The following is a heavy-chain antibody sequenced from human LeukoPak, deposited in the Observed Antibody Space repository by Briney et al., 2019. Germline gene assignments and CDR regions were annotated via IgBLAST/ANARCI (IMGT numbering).Heavy chain of an antibody. D-gene: IGHD5-18*01. CDR3: ARGPAGYSYGYDYYYYGMDV. V-gene: IGHV1-69*13. CDR1: GGTFSSYA. J-gene: IGHJ6*02. CDR2: IIPIFGTA. Sequence: SVKVSCKASGGTFSSYAISWVRQAPGQGLEWMGGIIPIFGTANYAQKFQGRVTITANESTSTAYMELSSLRSEDTAVYYCARGPAGYSYGYDYYYYGMDVWGQGTTVTVSS.